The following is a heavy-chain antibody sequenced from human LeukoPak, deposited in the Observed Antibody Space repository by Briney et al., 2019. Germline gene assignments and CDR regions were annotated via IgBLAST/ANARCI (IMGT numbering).Heavy chain of an antibody. Sequence: SETLSLTCTVSGYSISSGYYWSWIRQPAGKGLEWIRRIYTSGSTNYNPSLKSRVTISVDTSKNQFSLKLSSVTAADTAVYYCARDRVRDYDFWSGHEYYFDYWGQGTLVTVSS. CDR1: GYSISSGYY. D-gene: IGHD3-3*01. J-gene: IGHJ4*02. CDR2: IYTSGST. CDR3: ARDRVRDYDFWSGHEYYFDY. V-gene: IGHV4-61*02.